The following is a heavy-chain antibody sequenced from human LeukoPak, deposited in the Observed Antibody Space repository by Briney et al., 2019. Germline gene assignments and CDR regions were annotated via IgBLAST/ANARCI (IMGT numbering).Heavy chain of an antibody. D-gene: IGHD6-19*01. V-gene: IGHV4-4*07. Sequence: PSETLSLTCTVSGGSISSYYWSWIRQPAGKGLEWIGRIYTSGSTNYNPSLKSRVTISVDKSKNQSSLKLSSVTAADTAVYYCARAGSSGWYYFDYWGQGTLVTVSS. CDR2: IYTSGST. J-gene: IGHJ4*02. CDR1: GGSISSYY. CDR3: ARAGSSGWYYFDY.